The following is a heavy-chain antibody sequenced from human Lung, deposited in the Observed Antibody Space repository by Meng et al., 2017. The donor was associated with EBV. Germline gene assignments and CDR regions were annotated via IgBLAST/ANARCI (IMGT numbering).Heavy chain of an antibody. Sequence: QVKLVHSGSGLKKHEAFVKVSCKSSGYTFTIYAMNWVRQAPGQGLEWMGRINTNTGNPTYAQGFTGRFVFSLDTSISTSYLQISRIRAEDTAVYYCARDKIAVAGITGDYWGQGTLVTVSS. CDR3: ARDKIAVAGITGDY. D-gene: IGHD6-19*01. J-gene: IGHJ4*02. CDR1: GYTFTIYA. V-gene: IGHV7-4-1*02. CDR2: INTNTGNP.